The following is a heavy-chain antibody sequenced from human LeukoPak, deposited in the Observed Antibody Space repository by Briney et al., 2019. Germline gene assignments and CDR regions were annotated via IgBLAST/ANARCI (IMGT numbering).Heavy chain of an antibody. J-gene: IGHJ4*02. D-gene: IGHD3-22*01. V-gene: IGHV3-30*03. CDR2: ISYDGSNK. CDR3: ALDDSSGSYVY. Sequence: GGTLRLSCAASGFTFSSYGMHWVRQAPGKGLEWVAVISYDGSNKYYADSVKGRFTISRDNSKNTLYLQMNSLRAEDTAVYYCALDDSSGSYVYWGQGTLVTVSS. CDR1: GFTFSSYG.